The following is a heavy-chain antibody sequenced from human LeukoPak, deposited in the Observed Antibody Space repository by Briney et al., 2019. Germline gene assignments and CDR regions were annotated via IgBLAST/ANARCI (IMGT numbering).Heavy chain of an antibody. D-gene: IGHD1-20*01. V-gene: IGHV3-48*03. CDR3: ARDRAITGSDY. Sequence: GGSLRLSCAASGFTSSSYEMNWDRQAPGKGLEWVSYISSSGSTIYYADSVKGRFTISRDNAKNSLYLQMNSLRAEDTAVYYCARDRAITGSDYWGQGTLVTVSS. J-gene: IGHJ4*02. CDR1: GFTSSSYE. CDR2: ISSSGSTI.